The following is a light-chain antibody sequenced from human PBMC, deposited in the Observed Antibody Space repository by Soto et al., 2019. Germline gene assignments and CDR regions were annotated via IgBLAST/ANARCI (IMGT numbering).Light chain of an antibody. Sequence: EIVLTQSPGTLSLSPGERATLSCKASQNVSSSYLAWYHHKPGQAPRLLIYGSSARATAIPDRFSGSGSGTDFTLTISRLEPEDFAVYYCQQYGSSPWTFGRGTKVEIK. CDR1: QNVSSSY. V-gene: IGKV3-20*01. CDR2: GSS. J-gene: IGKJ1*01. CDR3: QQYGSSPWT.